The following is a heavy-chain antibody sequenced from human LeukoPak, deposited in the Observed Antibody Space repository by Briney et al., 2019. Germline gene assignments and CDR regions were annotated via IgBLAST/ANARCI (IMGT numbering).Heavy chain of an antibody. D-gene: IGHD6-19*01. V-gene: IGHV4-59*08. CDR2: IYYSGST. J-gene: IGHJ5*02. CDR3: ARHRLGIAVALDP. Sequence: SETLSLTCTVSGGSLSNYYWSWVRQPPGKGLEWIGYIYYSGSTNYNPSLKSRVTTSVDTSKNQFSLKLNSVTAADTAVYYCARHRLGIAVALDPWGQGTLVTVSS. CDR1: GGSLSNYY.